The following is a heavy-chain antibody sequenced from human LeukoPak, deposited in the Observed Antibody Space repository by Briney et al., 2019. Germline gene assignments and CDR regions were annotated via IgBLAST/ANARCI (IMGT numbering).Heavy chain of an antibody. CDR1: GYTFTSCA. D-gene: IGHD6-19*01. J-gene: IGHJ5*02. Sequence: ASVKVSCKASGYTFTSCAIHWVRQAPGQRLEWMGWINTGNGNTKYSQKFQGRVTITRDTSASTAYMELSSLRSEDTAVYYCARARGSGWYIWFDPWGQGTLVTVSS. V-gene: IGHV1-3*04. CDR2: INTGNGNT. CDR3: ARARGSGWYIWFDP.